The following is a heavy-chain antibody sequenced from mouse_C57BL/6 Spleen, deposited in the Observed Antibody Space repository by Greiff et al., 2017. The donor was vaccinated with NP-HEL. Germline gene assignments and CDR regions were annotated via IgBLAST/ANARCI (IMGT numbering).Heavy chain of an antibody. CDR2: ISSGGDYI. CDR1: GFTFSSYA. CDR3: TCGATVVAADYAMDC. J-gene: IGHJ4*01. D-gene: IGHD1-1*01. V-gene: IGHV5-9-1*02. Sequence: VMLVESGDGLVKPGGSLKLSCAASGFTFSSYAMSWVRQTPEKRLEWVAYISSGGDYIYYADTVKGQFTISRDNARNTLYLQLSSLTSEYTSMYYATCGATVVAADYAMDCWGQGTSVTVSS.